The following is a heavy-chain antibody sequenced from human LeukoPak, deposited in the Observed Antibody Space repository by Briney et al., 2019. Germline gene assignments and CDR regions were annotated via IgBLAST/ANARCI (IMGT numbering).Heavy chain of an antibody. J-gene: IGHJ4*02. V-gene: IGHV3-7*01. CDR2: IKQDGSEK. Sequence: GGSLRLSCAASGFTFSSYWMSWVRQAPGKGLEWVANIKQDGSEKYYVDSVKGRFTISRDNAKNSLYLQMNSLRAEDTAVYYCARDEYSGYVHFDYWGQGTLVTVSS. D-gene: IGHD5-12*01. CDR3: ARDEYSGYVHFDY. CDR1: GFTFSSYW.